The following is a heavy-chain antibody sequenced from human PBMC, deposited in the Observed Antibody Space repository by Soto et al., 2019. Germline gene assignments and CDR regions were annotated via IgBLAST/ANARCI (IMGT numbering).Heavy chain of an antibody. V-gene: IGHV1-18*01. D-gene: IGHD6-6*01. Sequence: QVQLVQSGAEVKKPGASVTVSCQASGYIFTSYGISWVRQAPGQGLEWMGWIRVFNGDTNYAQKFQGRVTMTTDTSTSTVYMELRSLTSDDTAVYYCARDRSSSDYWGQGTLATVSS. CDR1: GYIFTSYG. CDR3: ARDRSSSDY. CDR2: IRVFNGDT. J-gene: IGHJ4*02.